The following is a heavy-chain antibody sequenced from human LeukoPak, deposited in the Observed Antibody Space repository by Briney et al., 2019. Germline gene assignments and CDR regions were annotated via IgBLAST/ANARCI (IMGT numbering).Heavy chain of an antibody. J-gene: IGHJ4*02. CDR3: AKGNYGSGSYYGLDY. Sequence: GGSLRLPCAASGFTFSSYGIHWVRQAPGKGLEWVAVVWYDGKNKFYGDSVKGRFTISRDNSKNTLYLQMNSLRADDTAVYYCAKGNYGSGSYYGLDYWGQGTLVTVSS. CDR1: GFTFSSYG. V-gene: IGHV3-33*06. D-gene: IGHD3-10*01. CDR2: VWYDGKNK.